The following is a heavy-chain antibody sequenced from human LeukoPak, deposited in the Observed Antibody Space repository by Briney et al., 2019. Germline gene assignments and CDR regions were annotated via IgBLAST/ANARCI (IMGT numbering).Heavy chain of an antibody. J-gene: IGHJ4*02. Sequence: GGSLRLSCAASGFTFSSYAMHWVRQAPGKGLEWVAVISYDGSNKYYADSVKGRFTISRDNSKNTLYLQMNSLRAEDRAVYYCARDFLTVADFDWLFPGYWGQGTLVTVSS. CDR3: ARDFLTVADFDWLFPGY. CDR1: GFTFSSYA. CDR2: ISYDGSNK. D-gene: IGHD3-9*01. V-gene: IGHV3-30*04.